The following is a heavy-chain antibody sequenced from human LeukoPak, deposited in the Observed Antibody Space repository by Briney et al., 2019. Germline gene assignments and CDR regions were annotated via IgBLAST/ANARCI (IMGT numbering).Heavy chain of an antibody. CDR3: ARSKVVFNWFDP. CDR1: GGSISGYF. D-gene: IGHD2-2*01. V-gene: IGHV4-4*07. CDR2: IYNSGST. Sequence: PSETLSLTCTVSGGSISGYFCSWIRQSAGKGLEWIGRIYNSGSTDYNPSLMSRVTMSIDTSKNEFSLKLKSVTAADTAVYYCARSKVVFNWFDPWGQGALVTVSS. J-gene: IGHJ5*02.